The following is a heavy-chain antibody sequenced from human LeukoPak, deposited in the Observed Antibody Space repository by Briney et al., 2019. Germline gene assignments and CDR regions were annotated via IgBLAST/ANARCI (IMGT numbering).Heavy chain of an antibody. V-gene: IGHV3-66*01. CDR3: ARVGAVGGVFRAFDL. CDR2: TYSGGST. CDR1: GFTFDDYG. J-gene: IGHJ3*01. D-gene: IGHD3-16*01. Sequence: GGSPRLSCAASGFTFDDYGMSWVRQAPGKGLEWVSFTYSGGSTYFADSVKGRFTISRDNSKNTLYLQMNSLRAEDTAVYYCARVGAVGGVFRAFDLWGQGTMVTVSS.